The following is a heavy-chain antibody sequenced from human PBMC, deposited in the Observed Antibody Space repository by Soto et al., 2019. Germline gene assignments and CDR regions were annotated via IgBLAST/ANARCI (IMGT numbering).Heavy chain of an antibody. CDR2: INPGGSST. V-gene: IGHV3-74*01. CDR3: ARAGGADF. D-gene: IGHD3-10*01. Sequence: GGSLRLSCAASGFTFSSHWMHWVRQAAGKGLVWVSRINPGGSSTSYADSVKGRFTISRDNAENTMYLQMNSLRAEDTAVYYCARAGGADFWGQGTVVTVSS. CDR1: GFTFSSHW. J-gene: IGHJ4*02.